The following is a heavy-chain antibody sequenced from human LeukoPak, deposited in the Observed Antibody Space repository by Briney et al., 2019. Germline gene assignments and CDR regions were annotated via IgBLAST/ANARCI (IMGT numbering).Heavy chain of an antibody. CDR2: IYYSGSP. J-gene: IGHJ4*02. CDR3: ARLGGDGYSSSWYVSGNYY. Sequence: PSETLSLTCIVSGGSISSISSNNYHWGWIRQPPGKGLEWIGSIYYSGSPYYNPSLKSRVTISVDTSKNQFSLKLSSVTAADTAVYYCARLGGDGYSSSWYVSGNYYWGQGTLVTVSS. V-gene: IGHV4-39*01. D-gene: IGHD6-13*01. CDR1: GGSISSISSNNYH.